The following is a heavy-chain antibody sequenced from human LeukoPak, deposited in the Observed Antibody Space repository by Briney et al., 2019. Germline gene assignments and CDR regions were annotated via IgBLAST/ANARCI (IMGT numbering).Heavy chain of an antibody. Sequence: PSETLSLTCSVAGPSISSDYWSWIRPPPGRGLEWIGNIYSSETTKYNPSLRSRATISGDTSKNQFSLKLSSVTAADSAVYYCARHFPYCGGDCPYYYMDVWGKGTTVTVSS. D-gene: IGHD2-21*02. CDR1: GPSISSDY. V-gene: IGHV4-4*09. CDR3: ARHFPYCGGDCPYYYMDV. CDR2: IYSSETT. J-gene: IGHJ6*03.